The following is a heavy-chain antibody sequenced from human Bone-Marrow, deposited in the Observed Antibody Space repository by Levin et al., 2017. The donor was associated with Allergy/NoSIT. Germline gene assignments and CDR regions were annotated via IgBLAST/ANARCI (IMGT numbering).Heavy chain of an antibody. Sequence: PGGSLRLSCIASGFPFSAYGMHWIRQGPGKGLEWVAFIYYDGSKMFYADSVEGRFTISRDNSKNTVYLQMDSLRDDDTAMYYCARDRSGNYFYFWGQGTLVTVSS. V-gene: IGHV3-33*01. J-gene: IGHJ4*02. D-gene: IGHD2/OR15-2a*01. CDR3: ARDRSGNYFYF. CDR2: IYYDGSKM. CDR1: GFPFSAYG.